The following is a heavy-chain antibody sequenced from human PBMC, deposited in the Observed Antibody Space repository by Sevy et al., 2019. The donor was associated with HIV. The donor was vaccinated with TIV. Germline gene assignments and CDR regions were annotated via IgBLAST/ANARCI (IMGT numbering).Heavy chain of an antibody. CDR2: IYYNGHI. V-gene: IGHV4-59*08. CDR1: GGSITSLY. CDR3: AGENAWGRGYS. J-gene: IGHJ4*02. Sequence: SETLSLTCTVPGGSITSLYWNWIRQPPGKGLEWIANIYYNGHINYNPSLKSRVTLSPDTSKNQFTLRLSSVTAADTAMYYCAGENAWGRGYSWGQGTLVTVSS. D-gene: IGHD1-26*01.